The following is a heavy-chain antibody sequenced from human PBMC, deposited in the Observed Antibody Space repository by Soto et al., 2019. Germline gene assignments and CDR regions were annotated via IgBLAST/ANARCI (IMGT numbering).Heavy chain of an antibody. Sequence: HVQLVQSGTAVKKPGASVRVSCMVSGYPFTTYYIHWVRQAPGQGLEWMGGIDPRSGGTVYEQKFQGRVTMTRDTSISTVYMYLSGLTSDDTALYYCATDDYGICPYWGQGRLVTVSS. J-gene: IGHJ4*02. CDR1: GYPFTTYY. CDR2: IDPRSGGT. V-gene: IGHV1-2*02. CDR3: ATDDYGICPY. D-gene: IGHD3-10*01.